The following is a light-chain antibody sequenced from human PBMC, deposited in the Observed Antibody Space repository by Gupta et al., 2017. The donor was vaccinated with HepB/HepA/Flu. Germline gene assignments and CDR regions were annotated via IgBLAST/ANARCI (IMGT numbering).Light chain of an antibody. V-gene: IGLV1-40*01. CDR1: SSNIGAGYD. J-gene: IGLJ1*01. CDR2: GND. Sequence: QSVLTQPPSVSGAPGQRVTISCIGSSSNIGAGYDVHWYQQLPGTAPKLLIYGNDNRPSGVPDRFSDSKSGISASLAITGLQADDEADYYCQSYDSSLTVLYVFGPGTKVTVL. CDR3: QSYDSSLTVLYV.